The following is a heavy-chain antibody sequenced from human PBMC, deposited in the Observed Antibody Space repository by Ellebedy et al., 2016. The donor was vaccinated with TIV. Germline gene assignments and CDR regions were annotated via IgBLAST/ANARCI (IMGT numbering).Heavy chain of an antibody. Sequence: MPSETLSLTCAVYGGSFSGYYWSWIRQPPGKGLEWIGEINHSGSTNYNPSLKSRVTTSVDTSKNQFSLKLSSVTAADTAVYYCARGARSVYYYGSGSYLIYFDYWGQGTLVTVSS. D-gene: IGHD3-10*01. CDR3: ARGARSVYYYGSGSYLIYFDY. J-gene: IGHJ4*02. CDR2: INHSGST. V-gene: IGHV4-34*01. CDR1: GGSFSGYY.